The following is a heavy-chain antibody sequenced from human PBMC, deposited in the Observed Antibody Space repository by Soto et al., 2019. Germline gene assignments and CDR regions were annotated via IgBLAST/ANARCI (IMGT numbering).Heavy chain of an antibody. J-gene: IGHJ4*02. CDR1: GGTFSSYA. CDR2: IIPIFGTA. Sequence: QAQLVQSGAEVKKPGSSVKVSCKASGGTFSSYAISWVRQAPGQGLEWMGGIIPIFGTANYAQKFQGRVTITADESTSTAYMELSSLRSEDTAVYYCAREDTSGIAAAGTAPYYFDYWGQGTLVTVSS. CDR3: AREDTSGIAAAGTAPYYFDY. D-gene: IGHD6-13*01. V-gene: IGHV1-69*01.